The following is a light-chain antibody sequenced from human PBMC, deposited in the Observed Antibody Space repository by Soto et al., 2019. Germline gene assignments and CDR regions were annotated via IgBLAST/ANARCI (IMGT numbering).Light chain of an antibody. CDR2: AAS. V-gene: IGKV1-39*01. J-gene: IGKJ4*01. Sequence: DIQMTQPPSSLSASVGDRVTITCRASQSISSYLNWYQQKPGKAPKLLIYAASSLQSGVPSRLSGSGSGADFTLTISSLQPEDFATYYCPLSYSTLTFGGGTKVEIK. CDR3: PLSYSTLT. CDR1: QSISSY.